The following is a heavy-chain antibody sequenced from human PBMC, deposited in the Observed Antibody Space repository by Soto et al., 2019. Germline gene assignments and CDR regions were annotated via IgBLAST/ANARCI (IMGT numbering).Heavy chain of an antibody. D-gene: IGHD5-12*01. Sequence: ASVKVSCKASGFTFTSSAMQWVRQARGQRLEWIGWIVVGSGNTNYAQKFQERVTITRDMSTSTAYMELGSLRSEDTAVYYCAASPPYSGYESDAFDIWGQGTMVTVSS. CDR1: GFTFTSSA. CDR2: IVVGSGNT. CDR3: AASPPYSGYESDAFDI. J-gene: IGHJ3*02. V-gene: IGHV1-58*02.